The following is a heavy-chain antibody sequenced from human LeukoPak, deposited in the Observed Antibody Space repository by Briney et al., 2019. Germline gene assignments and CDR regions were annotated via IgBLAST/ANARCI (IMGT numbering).Heavy chain of an antibody. CDR3: AVGDFWSGYYFGY. Sequence: GGSLRLSCAASGFTFSSYPLHWVRQASGKGLEWVGRIRSKANSYATAYAASVKGRFTISRDDSKNTAYLQMNSLKTEDTAVYYCAVGDFWSGYYFGYWGQGTLVTVSS. J-gene: IGHJ4*02. CDR2: IRSKANSYAT. V-gene: IGHV3-73*01. D-gene: IGHD3-3*01. CDR1: GFTFSSYP.